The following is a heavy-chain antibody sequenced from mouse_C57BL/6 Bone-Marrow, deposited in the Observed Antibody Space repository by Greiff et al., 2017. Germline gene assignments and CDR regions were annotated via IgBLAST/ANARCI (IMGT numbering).Heavy chain of an antibody. V-gene: IGHV1-5*01. Sequence: VQLQQSGTVLARPGASVKMSCKTSGYTFTSYWMHWVKQRPGQGLEWIGAIYPGNSDTSYNQKFKGKAKLTAVTSASTAYMELSSLTNEDSAVYYCTRRDYGNYEYFDVWGTGTTVTVSS. J-gene: IGHJ1*03. D-gene: IGHD2-1*01. CDR3: TRRDYGNYEYFDV. CDR2: IYPGNSDT. CDR1: GYTFTSYW.